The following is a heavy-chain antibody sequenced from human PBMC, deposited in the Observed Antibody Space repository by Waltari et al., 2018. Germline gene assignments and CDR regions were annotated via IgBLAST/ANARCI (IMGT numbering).Heavy chain of an antibody. CDR3: AREPAVSAYDSCWYTD. J-gene: IGHJ4*02. V-gene: IGHV4-39*07. D-gene: IGHD6-13*01. Sequence: QLQLQESGPGLVKPSETLSLTCSVSGGSISSNSFFWGWIRQPPGKGLEWIGNIYYAGISFYNPSLQSRVTMSVGTSEDHFSLRLTSVTAADTAIYYCAREPAVSAYDSCWYTDWGQGTLVTVSS. CDR1: GGSISSNSFF. CDR2: IYYAGIS.